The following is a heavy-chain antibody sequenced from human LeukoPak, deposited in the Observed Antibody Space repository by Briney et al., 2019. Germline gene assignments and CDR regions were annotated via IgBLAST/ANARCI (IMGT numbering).Heavy chain of an antibody. CDR1: GFTFTDYW. CDR2: INEDGSEK. J-gene: IGHJ4*02. CDR3: ARLGQLDY. Sequence: EGSLRLSCAASGFTFTDYWMAWVRQAPGKGLEWVANINEDGSEKYYVDSVKGRITISRDNAKNSVYLQMNSLRVEDTALYYCARLGQLDYWGQGTLVTVSS. V-gene: IGHV3-7*04.